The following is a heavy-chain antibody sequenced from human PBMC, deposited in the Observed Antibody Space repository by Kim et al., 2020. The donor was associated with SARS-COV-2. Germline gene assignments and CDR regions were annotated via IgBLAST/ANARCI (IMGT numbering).Heavy chain of an antibody. CDR3: ARRGSWYSGGYYYYGMDV. Sequence: GESLKISCKGSGYSFTSYWIVWVRQMPGKGLEWMGIIYPGDYDTRYSPSFQGQVTISADKSISTAYLQWSSLKASDTAMYYCARRGSWYSGGYYYYGMDVWGQGTTVTVSS. J-gene: IGHJ6*02. CDR1: GYSFTSYW. D-gene: IGHD6-13*01. CDR2: IYPGDYDT. V-gene: IGHV5-51*01.